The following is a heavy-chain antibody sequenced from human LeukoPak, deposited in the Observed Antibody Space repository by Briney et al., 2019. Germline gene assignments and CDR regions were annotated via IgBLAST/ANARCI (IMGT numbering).Heavy chain of an antibody. D-gene: IGHD6-19*01. CDR2: IYHTGAT. V-gene: IGHV4-59*08. CDR1: GASICSYY. CDR3: ARYGVSGWVIDN. J-gene: IGHJ4*02. Sequence: SETLSLTCTVSGASICSYYWTWILQSPGQGLEWIGYIYHTGATSYNPSLKSRVTMSIDTSKKQFSLKLTSVTAADTAVYFCARYGVSGWVIDNWGQGTLVTVSS.